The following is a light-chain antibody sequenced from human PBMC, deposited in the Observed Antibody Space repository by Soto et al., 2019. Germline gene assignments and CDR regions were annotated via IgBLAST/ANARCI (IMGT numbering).Light chain of an antibody. CDR3: AAWDDSLNAL. V-gene: IGLV1-44*01. CDR2: IND. CDR1: SSNIGDNP. J-gene: IGLJ1*01. Sequence: QSALTQPPSASGTPGQRITISCSGSSSNIGDNPVNWYQQLPGAAPKLLISINDQRPSGVPDRFSGSKSGTSASLAISGLQPEDEAYYYCAAWDDSLNALFGTGTKVTVL.